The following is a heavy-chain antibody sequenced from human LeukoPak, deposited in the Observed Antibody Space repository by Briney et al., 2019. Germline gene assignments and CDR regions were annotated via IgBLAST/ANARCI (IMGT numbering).Heavy chain of an antibody. D-gene: IGHD1-26*01. Sequence: GASVKVSCRASGYTFTIYAMHWVRQAPGQRLEWMGWINAGNGNTKYSQKFQGRVTITRDTSASTAYMELSSLRSEDTAVYYCASASGDELPENYWGQGTLVTVSS. CDR3: ASASGDELPENY. V-gene: IGHV1-3*01. J-gene: IGHJ4*02. CDR2: INAGNGNT. CDR1: GYTFTIYA.